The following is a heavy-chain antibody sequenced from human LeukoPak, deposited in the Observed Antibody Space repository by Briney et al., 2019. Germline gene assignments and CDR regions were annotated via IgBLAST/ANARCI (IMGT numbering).Heavy chain of an antibody. CDR2: ISYDGSNK. Sequence: PGGSLRLSCAASGFTFSSYAMHWVRQAPGKGLEWVAVISYDGSNKYYADSVKGRFTISRDNSKNTLYLQMNSLRAEDTAVYYCAGVKSSYGDQYYFDYWGQGTLVTVSS. CDR1: GFTFSSYA. V-gene: IGHV3-30-3*01. D-gene: IGHD4-17*01. J-gene: IGHJ4*02. CDR3: AGVKSSYGDQYYFDY.